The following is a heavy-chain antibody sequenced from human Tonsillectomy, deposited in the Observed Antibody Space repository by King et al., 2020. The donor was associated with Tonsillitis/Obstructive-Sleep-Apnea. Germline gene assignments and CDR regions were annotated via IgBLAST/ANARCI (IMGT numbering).Heavy chain of an antibody. Sequence: VQLVESGAEVKKPGASVKVSCKASGYTFTGYYMHWVRQAPGQGLEWMGWINPNSGGTNYAQKFQGRVTMTRDTSISTAYMELSRLRSDDTAVYYCAREIRSGYYAGSYYGMDVWGQGTTVTVSS. CDR1: GYTFTGYY. CDR3: AREIRSGYYAGSYYGMDV. CDR2: INPNSGGT. D-gene: IGHD3-3*01. J-gene: IGHJ6*02. V-gene: IGHV1-2*02.